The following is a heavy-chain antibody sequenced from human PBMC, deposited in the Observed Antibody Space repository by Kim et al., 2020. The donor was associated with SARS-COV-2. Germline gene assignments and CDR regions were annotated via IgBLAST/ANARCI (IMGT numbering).Heavy chain of an antibody. Sequence: GPGKGRFTISRDNSKNTLYLQMNSLRAEDTAVYYCAKGGGVGATIDAFDIWGQGTMVTVSS. J-gene: IGHJ3*02. CDR3: AKGGGVGATIDAFDI. D-gene: IGHD1-26*01. V-gene: IGHV3-23*01.